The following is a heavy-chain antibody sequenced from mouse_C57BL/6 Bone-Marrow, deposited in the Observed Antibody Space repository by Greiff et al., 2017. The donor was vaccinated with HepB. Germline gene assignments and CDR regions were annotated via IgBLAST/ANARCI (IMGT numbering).Heavy chain of an antibody. CDR1: GYAFSSYW. D-gene: IGHD1-1*01. Sequence: VQLQQSGAELVKPGASVKISCKASGYAFSSYWMNWVKQRPGKGLEWIGQIYPGDGDTNYNGKFKGKATLTADKSSSTAYMQLSSLTSEDSAVYFCAREGIYYGSSYGFAYWGQGTLVTVSA. CDR2: IYPGDGDT. V-gene: IGHV1-80*01. CDR3: AREGIYYGSSYGFAY. J-gene: IGHJ3*01.